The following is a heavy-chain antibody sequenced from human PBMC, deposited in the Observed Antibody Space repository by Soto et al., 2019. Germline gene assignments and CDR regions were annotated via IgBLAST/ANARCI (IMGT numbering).Heavy chain of an antibody. J-gene: IGHJ4*02. V-gene: IGHV3-33*01. CDR1: GFTFNSYD. CDR3: ARGSQIAATGTWDY. D-gene: IGHD6-13*01. CDR2: IRHDGGNK. Sequence: QVQLVESGGGVVQPGRSLRLSCAASGFTFNSYDMDWVRQAPGRGLEWVALIRHDGGNKYYADSVKGRFTISRDNSKNTLYLQMNSLRAEDTAVYYCARGSQIAATGTWDYWGQGTLVTVSS.